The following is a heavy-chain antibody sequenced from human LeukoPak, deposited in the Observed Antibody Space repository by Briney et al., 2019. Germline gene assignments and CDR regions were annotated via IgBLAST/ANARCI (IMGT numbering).Heavy chain of an antibody. V-gene: IGHV4-38-2*02. J-gene: IGHJ4*02. CDR3: ARGVADSSGYYGVYF. CDR2: LYYSEST. Sequence: PSETLSLTCIVSGYSISSGYDWAWIRQPPGKGLEWIGSLYYSESTYSNPSLKSRVTISADTSKNQFSLKLSSVTAADTAVYYCARGVADSSGYYGVYFWGQGTLVTVSS. D-gene: IGHD3-22*01. CDR1: GYSISSGYD.